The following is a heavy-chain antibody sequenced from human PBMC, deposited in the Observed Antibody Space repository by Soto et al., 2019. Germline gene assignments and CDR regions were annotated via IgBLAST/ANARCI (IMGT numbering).Heavy chain of an antibody. CDR2: FDPEDGET. CDR3: ATDNVGANYFDH. CDR1: GYTLTELS. Sequence: ASVKVSCKVSGYTLTELSMHWVRQAPGKGLEWMGGFDPEDGETIYAQKFQGRVTMTEDTSTDTAYMELSSLRSEDTAVYYCATDNVGANYFDHWGQGTLVTVSS. D-gene: IGHD1-26*01. V-gene: IGHV1-24*01. J-gene: IGHJ4*02.